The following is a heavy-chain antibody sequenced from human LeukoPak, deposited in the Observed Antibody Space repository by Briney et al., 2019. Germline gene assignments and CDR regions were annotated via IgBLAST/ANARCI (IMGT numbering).Heavy chain of an antibody. D-gene: IGHD2-15*01. CDR2: IRRDGTEK. J-gene: IGHJ4*02. CDR3: GRGDIEHSPYRPVTF. Sequence: PGGSLRLSCVASAFNFSDYCMNWVRQAPGKGLEWVASIRRDGTEKNYVDSAKGRFTISRDNAKSSLYLQMNSLRVEDTAVYYCGRGDIEHSPYRPVTFWGQGVLVTVSS. CDR1: AFNFSDYC. V-gene: IGHV3-7*01.